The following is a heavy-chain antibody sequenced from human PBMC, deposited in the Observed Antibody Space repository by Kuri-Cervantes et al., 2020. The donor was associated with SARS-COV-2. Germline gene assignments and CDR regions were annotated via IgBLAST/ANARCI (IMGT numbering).Heavy chain of an antibody. D-gene: IGHD3-3*01. CDR2: IKQDGSET. CDR3: ARHLLDIWSGYYGNMGTAPFNI. CDR1: GFTLSRHW. V-gene: IGHV3-7*01. Sequence: GESLKISCVASGFTLSRHWMSWVRQAPGKGLEWVGNIKQDGSETYYVDSVKGRFTISRDNAKNSLYLHMNRLRGEDTAVYSCARHLLDIWSGYYGNMGTAPFNIWGQGTMVTVSS. J-gene: IGHJ3*02.